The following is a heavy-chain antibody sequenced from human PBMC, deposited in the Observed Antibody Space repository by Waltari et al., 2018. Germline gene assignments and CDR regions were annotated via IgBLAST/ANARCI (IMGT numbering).Heavy chain of an antibody. D-gene: IGHD6-19*01. J-gene: IGHJ4*02. CDR2: INPDGGST. Sequence: QVQLVQSGAEVKKPGASVKVSCKASGYPFPTDYMHWVRQAPGQGLEWVGIINPDGGSTSYAQKFQDRLTMTRDTSTSTVYMQLTSLTSEDTAVYYCASQRAGSGWLSIDYWGQGTLVTVSS. CDR1: GYPFPTDY. V-gene: IGHV1-46*03. CDR3: ASQRAGSGWLSIDY.